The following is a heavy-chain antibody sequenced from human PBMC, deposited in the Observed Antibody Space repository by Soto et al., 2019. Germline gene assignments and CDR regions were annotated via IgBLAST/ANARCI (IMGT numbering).Heavy chain of an antibody. CDR1: GYNFTTYR. CDR2: IYPGDSET. CDR3: ARVIAADIYDSEGYRSLVWYFDL. J-gene: IGHJ2*01. D-gene: IGHD3-16*02. Sequence: GESLKISCTGSGYNFTTYRIGWVRQMPGKGLEWMAIIYPGDSETRYSPSFQGQVTISIDNFATTAYLQWGSLKASDSAMYYCARVIAADIYDSEGYRSLVWYFDLWGRGTLVTVSS. V-gene: IGHV5-51*01.